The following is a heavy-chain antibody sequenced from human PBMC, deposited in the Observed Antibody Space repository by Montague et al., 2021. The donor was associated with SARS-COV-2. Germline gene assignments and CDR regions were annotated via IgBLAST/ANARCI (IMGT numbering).Heavy chain of an antibody. J-gene: IGHJ6*02. Sequence: SETLSLTCTVSGGSISSSSYYWGWIRQPPGKGLEWIGSIYYSVSTYYNPSLKIRVTISVDTSKNQLSLKLSSVTAADTAVYYCAGLYDSSSFYYGMDVWGRGTTVTVSS. D-gene: IGHD5/OR15-5a*01. CDR2: IYYSVST. CDR1: GGSISSSSYY. CDR3: AGLYDSSSFYYGMDV. V-gene: IGHV4-39*01.